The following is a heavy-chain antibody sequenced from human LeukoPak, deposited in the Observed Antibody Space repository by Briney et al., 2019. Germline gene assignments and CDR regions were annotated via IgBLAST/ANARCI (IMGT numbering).Heavy chain of an antibody. J-gene: IGHJ5*01. Sequence: SETLSLTCTVSGGSITAGNHHWGWIRQPPGKGLEWIGSVYYSGSIFSDTSHKSRVTISGDASKDQFSLSLSSVTAADTAVYYCARLNPGYVTAPHDSWGQGMLVTVSS. D-gene: IGHD3-16*01. CDR1: GGSITAGNHH. V-gene: IGHV4-39*01. CDR3: ARLNPGYVTAPHDS. CDR2: VYYSGSI.